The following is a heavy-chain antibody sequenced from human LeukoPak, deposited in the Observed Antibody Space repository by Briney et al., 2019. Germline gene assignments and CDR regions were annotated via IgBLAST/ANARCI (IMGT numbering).Heavy chain of an antibody. V-gene: IGHV1-8*01. CDR1: GYTFTSYD. Sequence: ASVKVSCKASGYTFTSYDINWVRQATGQGLEWMGWMNPDSGNTGYTQKFQGRVTITADESTSTAYMELSSLRSEDTAVYYCARGIAAAAPTDYWGQGTLVTVSS. CDR2: MNPDSGNT. D-gene: IGHD6-13*01. CDR3: ARGIAAAAPTDY. J-gene: IGHJ4*02.